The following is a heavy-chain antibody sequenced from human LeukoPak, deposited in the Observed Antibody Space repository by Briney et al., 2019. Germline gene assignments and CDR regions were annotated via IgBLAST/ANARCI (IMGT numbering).Heavy chain of an antibody. Sequence: GASVKVSCKASGGTFSSYAISWVRQAPGQGLEWMGRIIPILGIANYAQKFQGRVTITADKSTSTAYMELSSLRSEDTAVYDCAREHDYVWGSYRHYFDYWGQGTLVTVSS. D-gene: IGHD3-16*02. CDR1: GGTFSSYA. J-gene: IGHJ4*02. CDR2: IIPILGIA. CDR3: AREHDYVWGSYRHYFDY. V-gene: IGHV1-69*04.